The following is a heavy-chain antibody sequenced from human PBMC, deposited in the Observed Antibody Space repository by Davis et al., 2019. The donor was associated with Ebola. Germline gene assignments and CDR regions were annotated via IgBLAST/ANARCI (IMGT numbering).Heavy chain of an antibody. J-gene: IGHJ6*04. D-gene: IGHD3-10*01. CDR3: ASNYYGSGSYYYYYYGMDV. V-gene: IGHV4-34*01. CDR2: ISHNGSI. CDR1: GGSVSGYY. Sequence: MPSETLSLTCAVNGGSVSGYYWSWIRQSPGKGLEWIGEISHNGSIPYNPSLKSRATISVDTSKNQFSLKVRPVTAADTAVYYCASNYYGSGSYYYYYYGMDVWGKGTTVTVSS.